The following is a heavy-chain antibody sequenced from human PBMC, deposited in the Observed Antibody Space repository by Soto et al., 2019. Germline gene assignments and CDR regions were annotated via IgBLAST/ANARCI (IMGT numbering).Heavy chain of an antibody. CDR2: VHHSGTT. D-gene: IGHD3-16*02. V-gene: IGHV4-4*02. Sequence: QVQLQESGPGLVKPSGTLSLTCAVSGGSVNTDYWWSWVRQPPGKGLEWIGEVHHSGTTNYIQSPTRRPHMAVGKVGNQVSLELTSVAAADTAVYYCARGVSYRWVYWGQGTLVTVSS. CDR3: ARGVSYRWVY. J-gene: IGHJ4*02. CDR1: GGSVNTDYW.